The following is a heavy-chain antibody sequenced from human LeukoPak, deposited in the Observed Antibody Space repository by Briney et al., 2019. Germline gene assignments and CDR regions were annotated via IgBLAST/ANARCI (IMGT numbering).Heavy chain of an antibody. D-gene: IGHD3-10*01. Sequence: PSETLSLTCTVSGGSISRSSYFWGWVRQSPGKGLEWIGSIYYGGTTYYTPSLKSRATISIDTSKNQFSLKRSSVTAADTAVYYCARARYYYGHYFDYWGQGTLVTVSS. CDR2: IYYGGTT. CDR3: ARARYYYGHYFDY. CDR1: GGSISRSSYF. J-gene: IGHJ4*02. V-gene: IGHV4-39*07.